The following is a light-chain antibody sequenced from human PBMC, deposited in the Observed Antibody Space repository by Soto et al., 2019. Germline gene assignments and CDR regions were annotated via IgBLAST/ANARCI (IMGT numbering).Light chain of an antibody. J-gene: IGKJ1*01. CDR1: QSISSW. CDR2: DAS. Sequence: ASEGRRVSITCLASQSISSWLAWYQQKPGKAPKLLIYDASSLESGVPSRVGGGRCGREVVLAFMINRPSDLRVLGPDWAVHSSWTFGQGTKVDIK. CDR3: DWAVHSSWT. V-gene: IGKV1-5*01.